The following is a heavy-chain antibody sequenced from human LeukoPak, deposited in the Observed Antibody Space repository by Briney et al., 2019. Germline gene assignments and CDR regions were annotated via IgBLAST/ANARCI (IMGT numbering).Heavy chain of an antibody. Sequence: KPSETLSLTCTVSGGSISSSSYYWGWIRQPPGKGLEWIGSIYYSGSTNYNPSLKSRVTISVDKSKNQFSLKLSSVTAADTAVYYCARQPTKNSGSYYVGNWFDPWGQGTLVTVSS. D-gene: IGHD1-26*01. J-gene: IGHJ5*02. CDR2: IYYSGST. CDR3: ARQPTKNSGSYYVGNWFDP. CDR1: GGSISSSSYY. V-gene: IGHV4-39*07.